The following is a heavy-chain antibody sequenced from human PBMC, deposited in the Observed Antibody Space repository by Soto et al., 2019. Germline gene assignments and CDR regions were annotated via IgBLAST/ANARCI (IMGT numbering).Heavy chain of an antibody. CDR2: IYSSGST. V-gene: IGHV4-4*07. Sequence: SETLSLTCTVSGGTMNSYYWTWIRQPAGKGLEWIGRIYSSGSTKYNPSLQSRVTMSLDTSKNQFSLRLASVTAADTAVYYCARGQRFSDWFDPWGQGTLVTVSS. CDR1: GGTMNSYY. J-gene: IGHJ5*02. CDR3: ARGQRFSDWFDP. D-gene: IGHD3-3*01.